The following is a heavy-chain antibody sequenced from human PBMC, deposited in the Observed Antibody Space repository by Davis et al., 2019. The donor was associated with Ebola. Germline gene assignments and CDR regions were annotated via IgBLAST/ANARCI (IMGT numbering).Heavy chain of an antibody. CDR2: INPNSGGT. Sequence: ASVKVSCKASGYTFTGYYMHWVRQAPGQGLEWMGWINPNSGGTNYAQKFQGWVTMTRDTSISTAYMELSRLRSDDTAVYYCARDSYSSSSRHYYGMDVWGQGTTVTVSS. J-gene: IGHJ6*02. CDR1: GYTFTGYY. CDR3: ARDSYSSSSRHYYGMDV. V-gene: IGHV1-2*04. D-gene: IGHD6-6*01.